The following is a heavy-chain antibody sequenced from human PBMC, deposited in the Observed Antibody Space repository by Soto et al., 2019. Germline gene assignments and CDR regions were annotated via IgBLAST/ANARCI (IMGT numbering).Heavy chain of an antibody. CDR3: TKRRGDAYNRRVGPDQ. J-gene: IGHJ5*02. V-gene: IGHV3-33*08. CDR1: GFTFSDYA. CDR2: IWHDGLNE. D-gene: IGHD3-10*01. Sequence: QERLVESGGGVVQPGRSLRLSCAVSGFTFSDYAMHWVRQAPGKVLEWVALIWHDGLNEFYADSVRGRFTISRDISTNPLYRLMTRLRSEDTAVYYWTKRRGDAYNRRVGPDQWGQGTVVTVSS.